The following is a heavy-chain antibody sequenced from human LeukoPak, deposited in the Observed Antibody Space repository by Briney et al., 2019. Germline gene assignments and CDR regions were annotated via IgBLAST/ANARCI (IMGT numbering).Heavy chain of an antibody. CDR1: GFTFSSYG. Sequence: GGSLRLSCAASGFTFSSYGMYWVRQAPGKGLEWVAFIRYDGSNKYYADSVKGRFTISRDNSKNTLYLQMNSLSAEDTAVYYCAKDDDDSSGYYTDAFDIWGQGTMVTVSS. CDR2: IRYDGSNK. CDR3: AKDDDDSSGYYTDAFDI. D-gene: IGHD3-22*01. J-gene: IGHJ3*02. V-gene: IGHV3-30*02.